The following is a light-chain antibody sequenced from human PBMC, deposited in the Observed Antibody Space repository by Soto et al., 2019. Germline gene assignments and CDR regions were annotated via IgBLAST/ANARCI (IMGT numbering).Light chain of an antibody. J-gene: IGKJ4*01. CDR3: QQWGNSPRVT. V-gene: IGKV3-20*01. CDR2: GTS. CDR1: DSVSISY. Sequence: IVLTQSPGTLSLSPGERATLSCRASDSVSISYLAWYQQRSGQPPRLLIYGTSTRATGITGRFSGSGSGTDFTLTISRLEPEDSAVYFCQQWGNSPRVTFGGGTKVEI.